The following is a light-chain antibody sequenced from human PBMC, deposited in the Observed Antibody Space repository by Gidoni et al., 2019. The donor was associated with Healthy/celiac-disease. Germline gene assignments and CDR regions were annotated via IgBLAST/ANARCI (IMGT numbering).Light chain of an antibody. CDR1: QSLLHSNGYNY. J-gene: IGKJ1*01. Sequence: DIVMTQSPLSLPVTPGEPASISCRSSQSLLHSNGYNYLDWYLPKPGQSPQLLIYLGSNRASGVPDRFSGSGSGTDFTLKISRVEAEDVGVYYCMQALQTPPTVGQGTKVEIK. V-gene: IGKV2-28*01. CDR2: LGS. CDR3: MQALQTPPT.